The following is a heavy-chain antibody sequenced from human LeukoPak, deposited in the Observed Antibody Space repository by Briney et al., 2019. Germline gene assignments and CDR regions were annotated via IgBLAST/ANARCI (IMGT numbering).Heavy chain of an antibody. CDR1: GGSISSSSYY. CDR2: IYYSGST. D-gene: IGHD3-16*02. V-gene: IGHV4-61*05. J-gene: IGHJ6*02. CDR3: ARHGPYYDYVWGSYRYTGYYGMDV. Sequence: SETLSLTCTVSGGSISSSSYYWSWIRQPPGKGLEWIGYIYYSGSTNYNPSLKSRVTISVDTSKNQFSLKLSSVTAADTAVYYCARHGPYYDYVWGSYRYTGYYGMDVWGQGTTVTVSS.